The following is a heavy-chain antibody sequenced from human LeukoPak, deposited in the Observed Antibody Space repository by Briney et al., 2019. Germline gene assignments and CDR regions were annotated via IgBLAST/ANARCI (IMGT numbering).Heavy chain of an antibody. CDR1: GGSIGSYY. V-gene: IGHV4-59*08. D-gene: IGHD3-10*01. J-gene: IGHJ4*02. Sequence: SETLSLTCAVSGGSIGSYYWSWIRQPPGMGLECIGYISYSGSTNYNPSLNSRVTLSVDSSRNQFSLKLSSVTAADTAVYYCARHVGTYFDYWGQGTLVTVSS. CDR3: ARHVGTYFDY. CDR2: ISYSGST.